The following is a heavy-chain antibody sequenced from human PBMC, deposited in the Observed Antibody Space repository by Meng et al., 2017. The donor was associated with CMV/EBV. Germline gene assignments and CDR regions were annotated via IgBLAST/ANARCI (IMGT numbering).Heavy chain of an antibody. CDR3: ARREYIVVVPAAPGGLDY. Sequence: SETLSLTCAVYGGSFSGYYWSWIRQPPGKGLEWIGEINHSGSTNYNPSLKSRVTISVDTSKNQFSLKLSSVTAADTAVYYCARREYIVVVPAAPGGLDYWGQGTLVTVSS. CDR2: INHSGST. J-gene: IGHJ4*02. D-gene: IGHD2-2*01. CDR1: GGSFSGYY. V-gene: IGHV4-34*01.